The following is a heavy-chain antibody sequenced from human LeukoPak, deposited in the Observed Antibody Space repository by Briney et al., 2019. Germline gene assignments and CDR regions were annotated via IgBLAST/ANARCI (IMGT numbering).Heavy chain of an antibody. J-gene: IGHJ4*02. D-gene: IGHD2-8*02. Sequence: QPGGSLTLSCAVSGFPFSEYRKIWVRQAPGGGGEWVANIKPGGSEKHYVHPLKGRFTISRDNAKNSLYLQMNGLRVEDRAVYYCASYLYWWSDLGYWGRGTLVSVSS. CDR1: GFPFSEYR. CDR2: IKPGGSEK. CDR3: ASYLYWWSDLGY. V-gene: IGHV3-7*01.